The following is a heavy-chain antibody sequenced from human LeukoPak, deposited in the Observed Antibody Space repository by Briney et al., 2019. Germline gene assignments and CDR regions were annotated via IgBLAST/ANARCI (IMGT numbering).Heavy chain of an antibody. J-gene: IGHJ4*02. D-gene: IGHD1-26*01. CDR3: ASIVGAFYFDY. CDR2: INHSGST. Sequence: SETLSLTCAVYGGSFSGYYWSWIRQPPGKGLEWIREINHSGSTNYNPSLKSRVTISVDTSKNQFSLKLSSVTAADTAVYYCASIVGAFYFDYWGQGTLVTVSS. V-gene: IGHV4-34*01. CDR1: GGSFSGYY.